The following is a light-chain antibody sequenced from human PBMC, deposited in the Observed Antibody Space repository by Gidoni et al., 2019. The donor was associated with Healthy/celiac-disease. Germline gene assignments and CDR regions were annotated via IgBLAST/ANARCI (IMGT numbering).Light chain of an antibody. CDR2: DAS. CDR3: QQRRT. V-gene: IGKV3-11*01. Sequence: DIVLTQSPATLSLSPGERATLSCRASQRVSSYLAWYQQKPGQAPRLLIYDASNRATGIPARFSGSGSGTDFTLTISSLEPEDFAVYYCQQRRTFGQGTKVEIK. J-gene: IGKJ1*01. CDR1: QRVSSY.